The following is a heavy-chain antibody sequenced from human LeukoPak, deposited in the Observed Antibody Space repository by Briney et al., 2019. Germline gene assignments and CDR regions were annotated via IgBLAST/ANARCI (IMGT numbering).Heavy chain of an antibody. CDR2: IYSGGST. D-gene: IGHD3-22*01. Sequence: GSLRLSCAASGFTVSSNYMSWVRQAPGKGLEWVSVIYSGGSTYYADSVKGRFTISRDNSKNTLYLQMNSLRAEDTAVYYCAREGYYDSSGYYDDYWGQGTLVTVSS. CDR1: GFTVSSNY. V-gene: IGHV3-53*01. CDR3: AREGYYDSSGYYDDY. J-gene: IGHJ4*02.